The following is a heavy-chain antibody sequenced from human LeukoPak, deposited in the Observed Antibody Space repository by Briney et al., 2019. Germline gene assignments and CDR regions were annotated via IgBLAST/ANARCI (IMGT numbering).Heavy chain of an antibody. Sequence: SETLSLTCTVSGGSISISSYYWSWIRQPPGKGLEWIGYIYYSGSTNYNPSLKSRVTISVDTSKNQFSLKLSSVTAADTAVYYCASSGYDLYYFDYWGQGTLVTVSS. CDR3: ASSGYDLYYFDY. D-gene: IGHD5-12*01. J-gene: IGHJ4*02. V-gene: IGHV4-61*01. CDR1: GGSISISSYY. CDR2: IYYSGST.